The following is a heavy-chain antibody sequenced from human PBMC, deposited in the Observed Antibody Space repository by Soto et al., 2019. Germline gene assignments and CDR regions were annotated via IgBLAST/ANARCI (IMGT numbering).Heavy chain of an antibody. J-gene: IGHJ4*02. V-gene: IGHV3-15*01. CDR1: GFSFNNAW. Sequence: VQLVESGGGLVKPGGSLRLSCAASGFSFNNAWMSWVRQPPGGGLEWVGRIKSTTDGATTDYAAPGKGRFTISRDDSRNTLYLHMSSLNSEDTAVYYCASSDFRSWGQGTLVTVSS. CDR2: IKSTTDGATT. D-gene: IGHD1-26*01. CDR3: ASSDFRS.